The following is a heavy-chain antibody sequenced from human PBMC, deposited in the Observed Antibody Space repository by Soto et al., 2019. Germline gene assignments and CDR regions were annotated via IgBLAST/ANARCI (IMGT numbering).Heavy chain of an antibody. D-gene: IGHD3-22*01. V-gene: IGHV1-18*01. J-gene: IGHJ6*02. CDR2: ISAYNGNT. CDR1: GYTFTSYG. CDR3: ARVPSYYYDSSNYYGMDV. Sequence: QVQLVQSGAEVKKPGASVKVSCKASGYTFTSYGISWVRQAPGQGLELMGWISAYNGNTNYPQKIQGKATMTTDTSTSPAYMELRSLRSDDTAVYYCARVPSYYYDSSNYYGMDVWGQGTTVTVSS.